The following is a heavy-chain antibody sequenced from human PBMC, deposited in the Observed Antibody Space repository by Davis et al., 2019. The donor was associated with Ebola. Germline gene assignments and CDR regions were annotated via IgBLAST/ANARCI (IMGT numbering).Heavy chain of an antibody. D-gene: IGHD3-3*01. CDR3: ARDLVVLRFLEDQMNYDYYGMDV. CDR1: GFTFSSYW. CDR2: INSDGSST. Sequence: GESLKISCAASGFTFSSYWMHWVRQAPGKGLVWVSRINSDGSSTSYADSVKGRFTISRDNAKNTLYLQMNSLRAEDTAVYYCARDLVVLRFLEDQMNYDYYGMDVWGQGTTVTVSS. V-gene: IGHV3-74*01. J-gene: IGHJ6*02.